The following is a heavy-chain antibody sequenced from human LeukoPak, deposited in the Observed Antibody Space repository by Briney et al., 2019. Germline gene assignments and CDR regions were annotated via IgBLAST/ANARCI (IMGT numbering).Heavy chain of an antibody. CDR1: GFTLSGYW. D-gene: IGHD6-13*01. CDR2: IKQDAGEI. V-gene: IGHV3-7*01. CDR3: ARLGSSWDFFDF. Sequence: GGSLRLSCAASGFTLSGYWKSWVRQLPGKGLEWVANIKQDAGEIRYVDSVKGRFTISRDNAKSSVYLQMNSLRAEDTGVYYCARLGSSWDFFDFWGQGTLVTVS. J-gene: IGHJ4*02.